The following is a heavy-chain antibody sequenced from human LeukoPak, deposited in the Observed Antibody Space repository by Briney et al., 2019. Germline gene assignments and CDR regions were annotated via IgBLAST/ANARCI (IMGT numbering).Heavy chain of an antibody. V-gene: IGHV3-23*01. CDR2: ISNSGDAT. J-gene: IGHJ4*02. CDR3: AKAPPYTKYFDY. D-gene: IGHD1-1*01. Sequence: PGGSLRLSCAGSGFIFSNYAMSWDRQAPGQGLEWVSTISNSGDATFYAGAVKGRFTISRDNSKNTLYLQMYSLRAEDTAIYYCAKAPPYTKYFDYWGQGTLLTVSS. CDR1: GFIFSNYA.